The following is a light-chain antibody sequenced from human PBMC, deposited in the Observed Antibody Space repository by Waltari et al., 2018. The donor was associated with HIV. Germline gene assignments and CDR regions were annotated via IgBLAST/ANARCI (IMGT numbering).Light chain of an antibody. V-gene: IGKV1-12*01. Sequence: DIQMTQSPTSASATGGERVNITSRASQAINTWLAWYQQKPGKAPKLMIYTASTLQSGVPSRFSGSGSGTDFTLTISSLQPEDFATYFCQEADSFPLAFGGGTKVEI. CDR2: TAS. CDR3: QEADSFPLA. CDR1: QAINTW. J-gene: IGKJ4*01.